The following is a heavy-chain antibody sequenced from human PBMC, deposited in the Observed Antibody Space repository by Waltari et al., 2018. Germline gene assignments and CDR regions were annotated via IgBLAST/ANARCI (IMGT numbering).Heavy chain of an antibody. CDR3: ASPAILEWLFMFDY. J-gene: IGHJ4*02. D-gene: IGHD3-3*01. Sequence: QVQLVQSGAEVKKPGASVKVSCKASGYTFTSYAMHWVRQAPGQRLEWMGWINAGNGNTKYSQKFQGRVTITRDTSASTAYMELSSLRSEDTSVYYCASPAILEWLFMFDYWGQGTLVTVSS. V-gene: IGHV1-3*01. CDR2: INAGNGNT. CDR1: GYTFTSYA.